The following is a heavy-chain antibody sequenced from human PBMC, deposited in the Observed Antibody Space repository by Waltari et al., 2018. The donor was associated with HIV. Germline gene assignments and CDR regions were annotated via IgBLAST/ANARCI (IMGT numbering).Heavy chain of an antibody. CDR2: MYPSDSYI. J-gene: IGHJ3*02. Sequence: EVQLVQSGAEVKKPGESLRISCKGFGYRFTGYWISWVRQMPGKGLEWMGRMYPSDSYINYSPSFQGHVTISADKSINTAYLQWSSLKASDSAMYYCARAQGMTMTVEVAFDIWGQGTMVTVSP. V-gene: IGHV5-10-1*01. CDR3: ARAQGMTMTVEVAFDI. CDR1: GYRFTGYW. D-gene: IGHD3-22*01.